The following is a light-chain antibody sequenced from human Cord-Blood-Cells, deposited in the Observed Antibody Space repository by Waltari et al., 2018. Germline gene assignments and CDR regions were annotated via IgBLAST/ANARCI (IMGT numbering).Light chain of an antibody. CDR1: QSISSY. V-gene: IGKV1-39*01. CDR2: AAS. CDR3: QQSYSLWAFT. J-gene: IGKJ3*01. Sequence: DIQMTQSPSSLSVSVGDRVTITCRASQSISSYLNWYQQKPGKAPKLLIYAASSLQSGVPSRFSGSGSGTDFTLTISSLQPEDFATYYCQQSYSLWAFTFGPGTKVDIK.